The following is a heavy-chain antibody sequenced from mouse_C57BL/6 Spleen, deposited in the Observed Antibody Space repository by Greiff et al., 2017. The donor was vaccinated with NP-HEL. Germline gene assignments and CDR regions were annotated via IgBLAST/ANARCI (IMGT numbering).Heavy chain of an antibody. CDR3: AREITTVVASGYFDV. J-gene: IGHJ1*03. CDR1: GFTFSDYG. Sequence: VMLVESGGGLVKPGGSLKLSCAASGFTFSDYGMHWVRQAPEKGLEWVAYISSGSSTIYYADTVKGRFTISSDNAKNTLFLQRTSLRSEDTAMYYCAREITTVVASGYFDVWGTGTTVTVAA. D-gene: IGHD1-1*01. CDR2: ISSGSSTI. V-gene: IGHV5-17*01.